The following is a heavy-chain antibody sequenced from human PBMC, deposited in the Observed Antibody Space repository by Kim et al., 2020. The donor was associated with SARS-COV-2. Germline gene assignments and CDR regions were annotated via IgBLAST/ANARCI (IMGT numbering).Heavy chain of an antibody. V-gene: IGHV3-30-3*01. J-gene: IGHJ6*02. CDR2: IIYDGTNT. CDR1: GFTFRNNA. D-gene: IGHD6-19*01. Sequence: GGSLRLSCAVSGFTFRNNALHWVRQAPGKGREGGSVIIYDGTNTYYAASVRGRFTISRDNSKDTLSLHMNSLRIDDTGLYYCATDLAQWLASRYFYGMDVWGQGTPVTVSS. CDR3: ATDLAQWLASRYFYGMDV.